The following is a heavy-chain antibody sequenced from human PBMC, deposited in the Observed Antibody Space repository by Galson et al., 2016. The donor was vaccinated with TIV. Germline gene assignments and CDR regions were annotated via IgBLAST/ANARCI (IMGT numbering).Heavy chain of an antibody. V-gene: IGHV3-23*01. CDR2: ISASGGST. CDR3: AKVPSSGFYYYYGMDV. J-gene: IGHJ6*02. Sequence: SLRLSCAASGFTFSSYAMSWVRQAPGKGLEWVSAISASGGSTYYADSVKGRFTISRDNSKKTVYMQMNSLRAEDTAVYYCAKVPSSGFYYYYGMDVWGQGTTATVSS. CDR1: GFTFSSYA. D-gene: IGHD3-22*01.